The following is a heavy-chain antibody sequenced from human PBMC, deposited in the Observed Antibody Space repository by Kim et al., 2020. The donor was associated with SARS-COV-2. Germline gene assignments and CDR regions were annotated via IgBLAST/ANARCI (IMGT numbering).Heavy chain of an antibody. CDR3: ARDRGSYSPGYYYGMDV. D-gene: IGHD1-26*01. V-gene: IGHV4-59*13. CDR1: GGSISSYY. Sequence: SETLSLTCTVSGGSISSYYWSWIRQPPGKGLEWIGYIYYSGSTNYNPSLKSRVTISVDTSKNQFSLKLSSVTAADTAVYYCARDRGSYSPGYYYGMDVWGQGTTVTVSS. CDR2: IYYSGST. J-gene: IGHJ6*02.